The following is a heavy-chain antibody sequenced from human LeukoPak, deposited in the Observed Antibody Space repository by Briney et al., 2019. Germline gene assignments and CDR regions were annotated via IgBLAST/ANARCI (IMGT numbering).Heavy chain of an antibody. Sequence: SETLSLTCTVSGYSISSGYYWGWIRQPPGKGLEWIGSIYHSGSTYYNPSLKSRVTISVDTSKNQFSLKLSSVTAADTAVYYCARLNYYYYMDVWGKGTTVTVSS. CDR1: GYSISSGYY. CDR2: IYHSGST. J-gene: IGHJ6*03. CDR3: ARLNYYYYMDV. V-gene: IGHV4-38-2*02.